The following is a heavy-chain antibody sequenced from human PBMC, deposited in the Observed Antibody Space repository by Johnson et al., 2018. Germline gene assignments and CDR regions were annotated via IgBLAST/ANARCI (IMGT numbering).Heavy chain of an antibody. V-gene: IGHV3-21*01. J-gene: IGHJ6*03. CDR1: GFTLSSYT. CDR2: ISSSSSYI. CDR3: ARAHALYSNSAPYYYYMDV. D-gene: IGHD6-13*01. Sequence: VQLVESGGGLVKPGGSLRLSCAASGFTLSSYTMNWVRQAPGKWLEWVSSISSSSSYIYYADSVKGRFTISRDNAKHSLYLQMNSLSAEDTAVYYCARAHALYSNSAPYYYYMDVWGKGTTVTVSS.